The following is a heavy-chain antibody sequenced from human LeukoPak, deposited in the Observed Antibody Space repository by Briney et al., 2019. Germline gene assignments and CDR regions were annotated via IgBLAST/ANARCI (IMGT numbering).Heavy chain of an antibody. J-gene: IGHJ4*02. CDR2: IRYDGSNK. CDR1: GFTFSSYG. V-gene: IGHV3-30*02. CDR3: AKVPSWYSSGWYFDY. D-gene: IGHD6-19*01. Sequence: GGSLRLSCAASGFTFSSYGMHWVRQAPGKGLEWVAFIRYDGSNKYYADSVKGQFTISRDNSKNTLYLQMNSLRAEDTAVYYCAKVPSWYSSGWYFDYWGQGTLVTVSS.